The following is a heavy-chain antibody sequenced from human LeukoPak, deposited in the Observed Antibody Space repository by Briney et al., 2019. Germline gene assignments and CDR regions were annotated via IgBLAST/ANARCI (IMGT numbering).Heavy chain of an antibody. D-gene: IGHD3-22*01. V-gene: IGHV3-21*01. J-gene: IGHJ4*02. CDR2: ISNSSPNI. CDR3: ARALHDSSGYYFDY. Sequence: GGSLRLSCVASGFIFSGYSMNWVRQAPGKGLEWVSSISNSSPNIYYADSVKGRFTISRDSAKDSLFLQMNSLRAEDTAVYYCARALHDSSGYYFDYWGQGTLVTVSS. CDR1: GFIFSGYS.